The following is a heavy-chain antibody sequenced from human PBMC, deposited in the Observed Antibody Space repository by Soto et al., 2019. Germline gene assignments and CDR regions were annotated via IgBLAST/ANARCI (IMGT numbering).Heavy chain of an antibody. J-gene: IGHJ6*02. CDR2: INIGSGNT. CDR3: ARDHPGYSPSPHYYGMDV. Sequence: ASVKVSCKASGYAFSSYAMHWVRQAPGQRLEWMGWINIGSGNTEYSQKFQGRVTITADESTSTAYMELSSLRSEDTAVYYCARDHPGYSPSPHYYGMDVWGQGTTVTVSS. V-gene: IGHV1-3*04. CDR1: GYAFSSYA. D-gene: IGHD4-4*01.